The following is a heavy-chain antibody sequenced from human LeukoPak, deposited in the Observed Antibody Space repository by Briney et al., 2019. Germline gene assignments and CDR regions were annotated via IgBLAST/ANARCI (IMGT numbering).Heavy chain of an antibody. J-gene: IGHJ4*02. CDR2: INLNNGGT. CDR1: RYIFTSYY. CDR3: ARDRGSSWYGDY. V-gene: IGHV1-2*02. Sequence: GASVKVSCKASRYIFTSYYIHWVRQAPGQGLEWMGWINLNNGGTKYAQKFQGRVTMTSDTSISTAYMELSRLRSDDTAVYYCARDRGSSWYGDYWGQGTLVTVSS. D-gene: IGHD6-13*01.